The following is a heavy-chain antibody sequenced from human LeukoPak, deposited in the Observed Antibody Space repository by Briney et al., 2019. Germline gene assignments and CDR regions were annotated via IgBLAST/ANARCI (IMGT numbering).Heavy chain of an antibody. CDR1: GGSISSSSYY. V-gene: IGHV4-39*07. D-gene: IGHD2-2*03. Sequence: PSETLSLTCTVSGGSISSSSYYWGWIRQPPGKGLEWIGSIYYSGSTYYNPSLKSRVTISVDTSKNQFSLKLSSVTAADTAVYYCARAPLKGWISAFDIWGQGTMVTVSS. CDR2: IYYSGST. J-gene: IGHJ3*02. CDR3: ARAPLKGWISAFDI.